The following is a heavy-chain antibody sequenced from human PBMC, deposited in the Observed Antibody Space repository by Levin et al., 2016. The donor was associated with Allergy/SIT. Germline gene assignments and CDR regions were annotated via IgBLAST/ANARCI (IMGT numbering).Heavy chain of an antibody. CDR3: ARVIAAAGTDSMDV. CDR2: ISSSSSYI. Sequence: GGSLRLSCAASGFTFSNYNMNWVRQAPGKGLEWVSSISSSSSYIYYADSVKGRFTISRDNAKNSLYLQMNSLRAEDSAVYYCARVIAAAGTDSMDVWGQGTTVTVSS. D-gene: IGHD6-13*01. CDR1: GFTFSNYN. V-gene: IGHV3-21*01. J-gene: IGHJ6*02.